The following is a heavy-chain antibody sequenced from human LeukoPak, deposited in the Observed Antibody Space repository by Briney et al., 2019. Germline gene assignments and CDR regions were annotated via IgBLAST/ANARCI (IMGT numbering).Heavy chain of an antibody. CDR2: INPNSGGT. Sequence: ASVKVSCKASGYTFTGYYMHWVRQAPGQGLEWMGWINPNSGGTNYAQKFQGRVTMTRDTSISTAYMELSRLRSDDTAVYYCARAEIPYCSSTSCYANTLPNWFDPWGQGTLVTVSS. CDR1: GYTFTGYY. CDR3: ARAEIPYCSSTSCYANTLPNWFDP. J-gene: IGHJ5*02. D-gene: IGHD2-2*01. V-gene: IGHV1-2*02.